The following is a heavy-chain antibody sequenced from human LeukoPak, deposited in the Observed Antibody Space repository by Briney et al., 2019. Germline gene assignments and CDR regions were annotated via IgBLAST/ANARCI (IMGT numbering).Heavy chain of an antibody. Sequence: GGSLRPSCAASGLTFSDSAMHWVRQASGKGLEWVGRMRGKASSYATAYGASVKGRFTISRDDSENTAYLQMNTLKIEDTAVYYCIRDVDTAMRYGMDVWGQGTPVTVSS. J-gene: IGHJ6*02. CDR3: IRDVDTAMRYGMDV. D-gene: IGHD5-18*01. V-gene: IGHV3-73*01. CDR2: MRGKASSYAT. CDR1: GLTFSDSA.